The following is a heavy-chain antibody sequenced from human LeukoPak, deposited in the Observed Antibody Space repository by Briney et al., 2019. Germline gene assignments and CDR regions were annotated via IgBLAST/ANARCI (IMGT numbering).Heavy chain of an antibody. J-gene: IGHJ4*02. D-gene: IGHD6-13*01. V-gene: IGHV1-46*01. CDR1: GYTFTSYY. Sequence: ASVKVSCKASGYTFTSYYMHWVRQAPGQGLEWMGIINPSGGSTSYAQKFQGRVTMTRDMSTSTVYMELSSLRSEDTAVYYCARRAADLVTFDYWGQGTLVTVSS. CDR2: INPSGGST. CDR3: ARRAADLVTFDY.